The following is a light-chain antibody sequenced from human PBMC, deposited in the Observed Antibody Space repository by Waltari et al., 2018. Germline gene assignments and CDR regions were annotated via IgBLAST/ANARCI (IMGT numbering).Light chain of an antibody. CDR2: GAS. CDR1: QSISNL. J-gene: IGKJ4*01. CDR3: QQVNSFPAT. V-gene: IGKV1-12*01. Sequence: DIQMTQSPSSVSAFVGDRVTITCRESQSISNLVAWDQEKPGKAPKLLIYGASDLHSGVPSRFSGSGAGTDFTLTISCLQAEDFATYYCQQVNSFPATFGGGTTVEIK.